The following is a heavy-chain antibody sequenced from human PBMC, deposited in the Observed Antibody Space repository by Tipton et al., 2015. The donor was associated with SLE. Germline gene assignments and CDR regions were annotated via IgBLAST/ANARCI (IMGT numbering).Heavy chain of an antibody. CDR2: ISYDGSNK. J-gene: IGHJ6*03. Sequence: SLRLSCAASGFTFSSYGMHWVRQAPGKGLEWVAVISYDGSNKYYADSVKGRFTISRDNSKDTLYLQMNSLRAEDTAVYYCAALGGTYYYYYMDVWGKGTTVTVSS. D-gene: IGHD3-16*01. V-gene: IGHV3-30*03. CDR3: AALGGTYYYYYMDV. CDR1: GFTFSSYG.